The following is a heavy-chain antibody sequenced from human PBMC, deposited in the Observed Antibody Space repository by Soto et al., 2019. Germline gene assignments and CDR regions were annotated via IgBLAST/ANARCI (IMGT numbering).Heavy chain of an antibody. Sequence: EVQLVESGGGLVQPGGSLRLPCAASGFTFSSYWMHWVRQAPGKGLVWVSRINSDGSSTSYADSVKGRFTISRDNAKDTLYLQMNSRRAEDTAVYYCAREMGVREVAGYGMDVWGQGTTVTVSS. J-gene: IGHJ6*02. CDR2: INSDGSST. CDR3: AREMGVREVAGYGMDV. D-gene: IGHD3-10*01. V-gene: IGHV3-74*01. CDR1: GFTFSSYW.